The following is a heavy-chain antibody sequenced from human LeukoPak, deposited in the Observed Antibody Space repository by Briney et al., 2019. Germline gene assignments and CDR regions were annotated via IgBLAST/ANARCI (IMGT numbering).Heavy chain of an antibody. D-gene: IGHD5-18*01. CDR1: GFTFSSYA. CDR2: ISYDGSNK. Sequence: GRSLRLSCAASGFTFSSYAMHWVRQAPGKGLEWVAVISYDGSNKYYADSVKGRFTISRDNSKNTLYLQMNSLRAEDTAVYYCARSGYGADFDYWGQGTLVTVSS. V-gene: IGHV3-30-3*01. J-gene: IGHJ4*02. CDR3: ARSGYGADFDY.